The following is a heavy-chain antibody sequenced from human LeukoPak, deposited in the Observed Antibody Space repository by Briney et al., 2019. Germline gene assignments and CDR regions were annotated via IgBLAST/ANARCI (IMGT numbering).Heavy chain of an antibody. J-gene: IGHJ6*02. D-gene: IGHD1-26*01. CDR1: GFTFSDYY. Sequence: GGSLRLSCAASGFTFSDYYMTWFRQAPGKGLEGVSYISGVASSIYYADSVEGRFTISRDNAKNSVYLQMNSLRVEDTAVYYCARGGAQGMDVWGQGTTVTVSS. CDR2: ISGVASSI. CDR3: ARGGAQGMDV. V-gene: IGHV3-11*01.